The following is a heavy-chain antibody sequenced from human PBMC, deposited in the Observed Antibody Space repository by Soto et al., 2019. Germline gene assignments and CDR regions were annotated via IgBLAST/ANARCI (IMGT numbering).Heavy chain of an antibody. CDR3: ARTPVDYDFWSGYSKNFWFDP. CDR1: GGSISSGDYY. Sequence: SETLSLTCTVSGGSISSGDYYWSWIRQPPGKGLEWIGYIYYSGSTYYNPSLKSRVTISVDTSKNQFSLMLSSVTAADTAVYYCARTPVDYDFWSGYSKNFWFDPWGQGTLVTVSS. J-gene: IGHJ5*02. D-gene: IGHD3-3*01. V-gene: IGHV4-30-4*01. CDR2: IYYSGST.